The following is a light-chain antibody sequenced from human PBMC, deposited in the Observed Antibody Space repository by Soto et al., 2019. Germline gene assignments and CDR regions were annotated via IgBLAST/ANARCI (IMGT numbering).Light chain of an antibody. CDR1: QGISGY. CDR3: QQYNNWPPIT. CDR2: ADP. V-gene: IGKV3-11*01. Sequence: EIVLTQSPATLSLSPGERATLSCRASQGISGYLGWYQQKPGQAPRLLIYADPHRATGIPDRFSGSGSGTVFTLTISSLEPEDFAVYYCQQYNNWPPITFGQGTRLEIK. J-gene: IGKJ5*01.